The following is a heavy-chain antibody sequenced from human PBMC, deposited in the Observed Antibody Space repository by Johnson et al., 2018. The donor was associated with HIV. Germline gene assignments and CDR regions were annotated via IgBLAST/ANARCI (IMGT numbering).Heavy chain of an antibody. V-gene: IGHV3-11*01. CDR2: INWNGGST. Sequence: QVQLVESGGGLVKPGGSLRLSCAASGFTFSDYYMSWIRQAPGKGLEWVSGINWNGGSTGYADSMKGRFTISRDNSKNALYLQMNSLRAEDTAVYYCAKNRLPDAGDAFDIWGQGTMVTVSS. J-gene: IGHJ3*02. D-gene: IGHD2-15*01. CDR1: GFTFSDYY. CDR3: AKNRLPDAGDAFDI.